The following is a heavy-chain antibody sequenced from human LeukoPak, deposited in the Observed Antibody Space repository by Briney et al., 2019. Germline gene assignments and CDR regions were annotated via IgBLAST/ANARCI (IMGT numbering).Heavy chain of an antibody. J-gene: IGHJ4*02. D-gene: IGHD3-22*01. V-gene: IGHV3-15*01. CDR2: IKSKTDGGTT. CDR1: GFTFSNAW. CDR3: TTADYDSSGYFPFDY. Sequence: GGSLRLSCAASGFTFSNAWMSWVRQAPGKGLEWVGRIKSKTDGGTTDYAAPVKGRFTISRDDSKNTLYLQMNSLKTEDTAVYYCTTADYDSSGYFPFDYWGQGTLVTVSS.